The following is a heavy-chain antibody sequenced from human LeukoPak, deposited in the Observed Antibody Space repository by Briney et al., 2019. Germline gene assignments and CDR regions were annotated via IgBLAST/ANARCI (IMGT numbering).Heavy chain of an antibody. Sequence: GASLKISCKGSGFPFTTYSFAWVRQMPGKGLEWMGVIYAGDSSTRYSPSFQGQVTISVDKSISTAYLQWSSLKASDSAIYYCARHSCYDSWGQGTLVTVSS. CDR3: ARHSCYDS. CDR1: GFPFTTYS. D-gene: IGHD3-16*01. J-gene: IGHJ4*02. V-gene: IGHV5-51*01. CDR2: IYAGDSST.